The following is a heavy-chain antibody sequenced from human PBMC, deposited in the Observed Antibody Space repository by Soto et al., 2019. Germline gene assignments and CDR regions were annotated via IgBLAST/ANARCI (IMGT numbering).Heavy chain of an antibody. D-gene: IGHD3-9*01. CDR3: AKDGNPIPYLTGYYRLGWFDP. J-gene: IGHJ5*02. V-gene: IGHV3-23*01. Sequence: GSLRLSCAASGFNFSSYAMSWVRQAPGKGLEWVSAISGSGGSTYYADSVKGRFTISRDNSKNTLYLQMNSLRAEDTAVYYCAKDGNPIPYLTGYYRLGWFDPWGQGTLVTVSS. CDR2: ISGSGGST. CDR1: GFNFSSYA.